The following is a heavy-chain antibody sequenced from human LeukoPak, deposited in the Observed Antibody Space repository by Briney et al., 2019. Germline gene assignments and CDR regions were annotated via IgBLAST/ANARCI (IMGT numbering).Heavy chain of an antibody. CDR2: ISYDGSNK. CDR1: GFAFHNYG. Sequence: GGSLRLSCAASGFAFHNYGMHWVRQAPGKGLEWMAVISYDGSNKYHADSVKGRFIVSRDNSKNTLYLQMNSLRAEDTAMYYCVRDSGWYRFDYWGQGTLVTVSA. CDR3: VRDSGWYRFDY. D-gene: IGHD6-13*01. V-gene: IGHV3-30*03. J-gene: IGHJ4*02.